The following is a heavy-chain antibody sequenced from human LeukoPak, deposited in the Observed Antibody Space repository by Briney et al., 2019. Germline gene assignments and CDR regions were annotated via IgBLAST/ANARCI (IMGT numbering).Heavy chain of an antibody. D-gene: IGHD3-10*01. V-gene: IGHV3-48*01. CDR1: GFTFSTYN. CDR3: ERAIPSGSYWFDY. J-gene: IGHJ4*02. Sequence: GGSLRLSCAASGFTFSTYNMNWLRQAAWKRLEWVSYISSGSSTIFYAASVKGRFTISRDNAKTSLYLQMNSLKAEDTAVYYCERAIPSGSYWFDYWGQGNLVTVSS. CDR2: ISSGSSTI.